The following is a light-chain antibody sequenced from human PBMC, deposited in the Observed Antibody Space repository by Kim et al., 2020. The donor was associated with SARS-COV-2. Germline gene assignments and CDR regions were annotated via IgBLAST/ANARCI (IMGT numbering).Light chain of an antibody. V-gene: IGLV2-8*01. CDR1: STDVGGSNY. J-gene: IGLJ2*01. CDR3: CSYDVTHDRVV. CDR2: DVS. Sequence: QSALTQPPSASGSPGQTVTISCTGTSTDVGGSNYVSWYQQYSDKAPKLIISDVSNRPSGVPDRFSGSKSGNTASLIVSGLQAEDEAHYYCCSYDVTHDRVVFGGGTQLTVL.